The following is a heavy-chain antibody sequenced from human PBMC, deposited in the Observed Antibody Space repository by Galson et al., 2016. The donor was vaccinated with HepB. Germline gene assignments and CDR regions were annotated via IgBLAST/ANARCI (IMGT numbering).Heavy chain of an antibody. V-gene: IGHV3-30*18. CDR3: AKDAHSGYFLNRFDY. CDR1: GLTFSNYG. Sequence: LRLSCAASGLTFSNYGMQWVRQAPGKGLQWVALISYDGRTKFYADSVKGRFTISRDTSKNTLYLQMNSLKAEDTAVYHCAKDAHSGYFLNRFDYWGQGTLVTVSS. CDR2: ISYDGRTK. D-gene: IGHD5-12*01. J-gene: IGHJ4*02.